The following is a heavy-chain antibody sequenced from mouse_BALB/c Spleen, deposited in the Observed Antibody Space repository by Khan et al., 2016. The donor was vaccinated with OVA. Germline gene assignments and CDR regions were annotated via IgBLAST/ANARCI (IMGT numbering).Heavy chain of an antibody. Sequence: VQLKASGPGLVKPSQSLSLTCTVTGYSITSGYGWNWIRQFPGNKLEWMGYISYSGSTNYHPSLKRRISITRDTSKNHVFLQLNSVTTEDTATYYCARAARIKYWGQGTTLTVSS. CDR3: ARAARIKY. D-gene: IGHD1-2*01. CDR1: GYSITSGYG. V-gene: IGHV3-2*02. J-gene: IGHJ2*01. CDR2: ISYSGST.